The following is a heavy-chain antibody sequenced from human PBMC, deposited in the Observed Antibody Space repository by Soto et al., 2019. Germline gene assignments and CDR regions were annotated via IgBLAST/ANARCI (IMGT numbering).Heavy chain of an antibody. D-gene: IGHD2-15*01. Sequence: PGGSLRLSCAASGFTFSSYWMHWVRQAPGKGLVWVSRINGDGGSTYYADSVKGRFTISRDNSKNTLYLQMNSLRAEDTAVYYCAKDHKANSVVVAASNWFDPWGQGTLVTVSS. CDR2: INGDGGST. J-gene: IGHJ5*02. CDR1: GFTFSSYW. V-gene: IGHV3-74*01. CDR3: AKDHKANSVVVAASNWFDP.